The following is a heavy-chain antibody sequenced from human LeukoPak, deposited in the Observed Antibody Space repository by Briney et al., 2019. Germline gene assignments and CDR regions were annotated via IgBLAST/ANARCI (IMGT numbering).Heavy chain of an antibody. J-gene: IGHJ4*02. D-gene: IGHD3-3*01. CDR1: GFTFSSYA. V-gene: IGHV3-23*01. CDR3: ARGSIFGVVITTPFDY. CDR2: ISRSGGNI. Sequence: PGGSLRLSCAASGFTFSSYAMSWVRHAPGKGLEWVSSISRSGGNIYYPDSVKGRFTISRDNSKNTLYLQTSSLRAEDTAVYYCARGSIFGVVITTPFDYWGQGTLVTVSS.